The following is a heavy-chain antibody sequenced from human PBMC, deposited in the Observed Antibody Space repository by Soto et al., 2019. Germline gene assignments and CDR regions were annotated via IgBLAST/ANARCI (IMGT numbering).Heavy chain of an antibody. CDR3: AREYHNWNYDY. CDR1: CYNFTSYG. Sequence: ASVKVSCKASCYNFTSYGISWVRQAPGQGLEWMGWISAYNGNTNYAQKLQGRVTMTTDTSTSTAYMELRSLRSDDTAVYYCAREYHNWNYDYWGQGTLVTVSS. V-gene: IGHV1-18*04. CDR2: ISAYNGNT. J-gene: IGHJ4*02. D-gene: IGHD1-1*01.